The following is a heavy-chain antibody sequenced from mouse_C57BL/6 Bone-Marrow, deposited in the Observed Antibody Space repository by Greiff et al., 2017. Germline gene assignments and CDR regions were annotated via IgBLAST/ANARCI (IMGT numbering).Heavy chain of an antibody. V-gene: IGHV1-69*01. Sequence: QVQLQQPGAELVMPGASVKLSCKASGYTFTSYWMHWVKQRPGQGLEWIGEIDPSDSYTNYNQKFKGKSTLTVDKSSSTAYMQLSSLTSEDSAVXYCANDGYYVPFAYWGQGTLVTVSA. J-gene: IGHJ3*01. D-gene: IGHD2-3*01. CDR3: ANDGYYVPFAY. CDR2: IDPSDSYT. CDR1: GYTFTSYW.